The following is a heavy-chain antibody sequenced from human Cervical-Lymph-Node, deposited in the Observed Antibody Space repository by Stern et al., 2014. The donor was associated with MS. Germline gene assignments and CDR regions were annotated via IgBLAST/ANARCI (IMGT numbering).Heavy chain of an antibody. CDR2: INTNTGNP. Sequence: QLVQSGSDLKKTGSSVNVSCTASGYSFTDYAMTWLRQAPGQGLEWMGWINTNTGNPTYAQGFTGRFVFSLDTSVSTAYLQINSLKPEDTARVTFPEWLSHWGQGTLVTVSS. D-gene: IGHD5-12*01. J-gene: IGHJ4*02. CDR1: GYSFTDYA. CDR3: PEWLSH. V-gene: IGHV7-4-1*02.